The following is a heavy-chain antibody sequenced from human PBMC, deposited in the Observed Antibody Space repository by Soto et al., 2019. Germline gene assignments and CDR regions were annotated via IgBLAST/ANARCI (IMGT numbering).Heavy chain of an antibody. CDR2: ISYDGSNK. J-gene: IGHJ6*02. V-gene: IGHV3-30*18. Sequence: GGSLRLSCAASGVTFSSYGMHWVRQAPGKGLEWGAVISYDGSNKYYADSVKGRFTISRDNSKNTLYLQMNSLRAEDTAVYYCAKMIITMVRDYYYYYGMDVWGQGTTVTVSS. CDR1: GVTFSSYG. D-gene: IGHD3-10*01. CDR3: AKMIITMVRDYYYYYGMDV.